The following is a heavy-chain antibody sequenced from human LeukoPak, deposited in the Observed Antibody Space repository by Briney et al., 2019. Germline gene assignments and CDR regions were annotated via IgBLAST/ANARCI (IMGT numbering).Heavy chain of an antibody. J-gene: IGHJ5*02. V-gene: IGHV1-2*02. CDR2: INPNSGGT. D-gene: IGHD2-2*01. CDR3: ARDGDIVVVPAARNWFDP. Sequence: ASVKVSCKASGYTFTGYYMHWVRQAPGQGREWMGWINPNSGGTNYAQKFQGRVTMTRDTSISTAYMELSRLRSDDTAVYYCARDGDIVVVPAARNWFDPWGQGTLVTVSS. CDR1: GYTFTGYY.